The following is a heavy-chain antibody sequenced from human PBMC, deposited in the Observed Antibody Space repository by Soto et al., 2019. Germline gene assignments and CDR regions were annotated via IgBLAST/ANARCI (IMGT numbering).Heavy chain of an antibody. CDR3: AKDGGWGDSPDYYGYGMDV. Sequence: QMQLVESGGGVVQPGRSLRLSCAASGFTFSSYGMHWVRQAPGKGLEWVAVISYDGSNKYYADSVKGRFTISRDNSKNTLYRQMNSLRAEDTAVYYCAKDGGWGDSPDYYGYGMDVWGQGTTVTVSS. CDR1: GFTFSSYG. V-gene: IGHV3-30*18. D-gene: IGHD2-21*02. J-gene: IGHJ6*02. CDR2: ISYDGSNK.